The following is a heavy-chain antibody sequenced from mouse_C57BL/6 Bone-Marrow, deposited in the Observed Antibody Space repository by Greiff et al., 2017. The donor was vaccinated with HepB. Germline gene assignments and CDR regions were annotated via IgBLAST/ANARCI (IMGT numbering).Heavy chain of an antibody. J-gene: IGHJ3*01. Sequence: EVMLVESGGDLVKPGGSLKLSCAASGFTFSSYGMSWVRQTPDKRLEWVATISSGGSYTYYPDSVKGRFTISRDNAKNTLYLQMSSLKSEDTAMYYCARRGYYPWFAYWGQGTLVTVSA. CDR2: ISSGGSYT. V-gene: IGHV5-6*02. CDR1: GFTFSSYG. CDR3: ARRGYYPWFAY. D-gene: IGHD2-3*01.